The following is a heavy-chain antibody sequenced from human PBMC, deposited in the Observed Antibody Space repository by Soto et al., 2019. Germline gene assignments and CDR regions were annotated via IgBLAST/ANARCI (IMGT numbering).Heavy chain of an antibody. D-gene: IGHD5-18*01. CDR2: IYYSGTT. CDR1: GGSISSGDYY. Sequence: QVQLQASGPALVKPSQTLSLTCTVSGGSISSGDYYWSWIRPPPGNGLELIGYIYYSGTTYYNLSLKCRVTISVYTSKNQFSRKVSSVTAADTAVYYWARAIIQLWPHYYYGMDVWCQGTTVTVSS. CDR3: ARAIIQLWPHYYYGMDV. J-gene: IGHJ6*02. V-gene: IGHV4-30-4*01.